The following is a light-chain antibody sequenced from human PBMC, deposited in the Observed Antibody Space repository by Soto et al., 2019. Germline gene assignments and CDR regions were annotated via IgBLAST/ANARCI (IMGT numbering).Light chain of an antibody. Sequence: DIQMTHATSSLSASVGDRVTITCRASQSISSYLNWYQQKPGKAPKLLIYAASSLQSGVPSRFSGSGSGTDFTLTISSLQPEDFATYYCQQSYSTRLLTFGGGTKVDIK. CDR2: AAS. J-gene: IGKJ4*01. CDR3: QQSYSTRLLT. CDR1: QSISSY. V-gene: IGKV1-39*01.